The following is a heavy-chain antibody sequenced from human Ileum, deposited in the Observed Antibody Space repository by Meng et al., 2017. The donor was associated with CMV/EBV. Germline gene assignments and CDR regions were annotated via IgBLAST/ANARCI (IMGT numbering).Heavy chain of an antibody. D-gene: IGHD2-2*01. CDR3: ARSPLYCSSTSCSSYYYYGMDV. CDR2: IIPILGIA. J-gene: IGHJ6*02. V-gene: IGHV1-69*10. Sequence: SVKVSCKASGGTFSSYAISWVRQAPGQGLEWMGGIIPILGIANYAQKFQGRVTITTDESTSTAYMELSSLRSEDTAVYYCARSPLYCSSTSCSSYYYYGMDVWGQGTTVTVSS. CDR1: GGTFSSYA.